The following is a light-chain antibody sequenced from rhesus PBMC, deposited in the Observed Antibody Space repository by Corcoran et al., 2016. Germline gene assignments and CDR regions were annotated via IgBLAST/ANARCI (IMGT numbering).Light chain of an antibody. J-gene: IGKJ4*01. Sequence: DIQMTQSPSSLSASVGDRVTITCRASENVNNYLHWYQQKPGKAPKLLIYAASTLQSGVPSRFSDSGSGTDYTFTISSLQPEDVATYYVQHSYGTPPTFGGGTKVEIK. CDR3: QHSYGTPPT. V-gene: IGKV1-74*01. CDR1: ENVNNY. CDR2: AAS.